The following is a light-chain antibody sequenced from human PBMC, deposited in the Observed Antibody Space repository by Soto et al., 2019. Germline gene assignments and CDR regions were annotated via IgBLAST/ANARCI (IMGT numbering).Light chain of an antibody. J-gene: IGKJ3*01. CDR2: AAS. Sequence: DIQMTQSPSSLSASVGDRVTMTCRASQSINTYLNWYQQSPGKAPKLLISAASRLQSGVPSRFSGSGSGTDFTLTISSLQCEDFATYYCQQSYTSPRTFGPGTKVDI. CDR1: QSINTY. CDR3: QQSYTSPRT. V-gene: IGKV1-39*01.